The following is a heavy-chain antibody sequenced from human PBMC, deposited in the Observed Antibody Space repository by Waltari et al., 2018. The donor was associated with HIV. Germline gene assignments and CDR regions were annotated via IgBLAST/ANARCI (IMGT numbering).Heavy chain of an antibody. Sequence: EVQLVESGGGLVKPGGSLRLSCAVSGFTFSTYSMSWVRQAPGKGLEWVSCNSSSSRYIYYADSVKGRFTISRDNAKNSLFLQMDSLRAEDTAVYYCARDGARQWLVQGGFDYWGQGALVTVSS. CDR1: GFTFSTYS. D-gene: IGHD6-19*01. CDR3: ARDGARQWLVQGGFDY. CDR2: NSSSSRYI. V-gene: IGHV3-21*01. J-gene: IGHJ4*02.